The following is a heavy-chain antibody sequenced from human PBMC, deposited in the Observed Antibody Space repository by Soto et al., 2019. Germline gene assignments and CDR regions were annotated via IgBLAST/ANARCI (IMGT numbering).Heavy chain of an antibody. CDR2: IYSGGST. CDR1: GFTVSSNY. CDR3: ARDYVGIPPHPTAYGMDV. J-gene: IGHJ6*02. D-gene: IGHD2-21*01. V-gene: IGHV3-53*01. Sequence: GGSLRLSCAASGFTVSSNYMSWVRQAPGKGLEWVSVIYSGGSTYYADSVKGRFTISRDNSKNTLYLQMNSPRAEDTAVYHCARDYVGIPPHPTAYGMDVWGQGTTVPVS.